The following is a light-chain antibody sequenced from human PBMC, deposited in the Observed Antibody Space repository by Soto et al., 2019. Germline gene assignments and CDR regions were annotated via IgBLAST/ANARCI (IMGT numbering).Light chain of an antibody. CDR3: RSFTRYSTLV. J-gene: IGLJ2*01. CDR1: SRDVGGYSY. CDR2: DVN. Sequence: QSVLTQPASVSGSPGQSITISCTGTSRDVGGYSYVSWYQQHPGKAPKLMIYDVNNRPSGVSDRFSGSKSGNTASLTISGLQAEDESDYYCRSFTRYSTLVFGGGTKLTVL. V-gene: IGLV2-14*03.